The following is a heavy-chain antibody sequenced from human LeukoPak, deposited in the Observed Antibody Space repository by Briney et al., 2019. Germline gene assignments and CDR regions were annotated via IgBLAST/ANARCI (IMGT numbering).Heavy chain of an antibody. CDR3: AKDYGGSRGGFDS. CDR2: ISGSGFDT. Sequence: GGSLRLSCAASGFTFSSYAMSWVRQAPGKGLEWVSAISGSGFDTFYADSVKGRFTISRDNSKNTLYLQMNSLRAEDTAVYYCAKDYGGSRGGFDSWGQGTLVTVSS. CDR1: GFTFSSYA. V-gene: IGHV3-23*01. D-gene: IGHD4-23*01. J-gene: IGHJ4*02.